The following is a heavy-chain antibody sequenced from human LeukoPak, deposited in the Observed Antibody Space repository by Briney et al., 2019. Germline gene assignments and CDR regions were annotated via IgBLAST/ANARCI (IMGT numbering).Heavy chain of an antibody. CDR3: ARLTRSMVRGVIRDY. J-gene: IGHJ4*02. CDR1: GGSFSGYY. D-gene: IGHD3-10*01. Sequence: SETLSLTCAVYGGSFSGYYWSWIRQPPGKGLEWIGEINHSGSTNYNPSLKSRVTISVDTSKNQFSLKLSSVTAADTAVYYCARLTRSMVRGVIRDYWGQGTLVTVSS. CDR2: INHSGST. V-gene: IGHV4-34*01.